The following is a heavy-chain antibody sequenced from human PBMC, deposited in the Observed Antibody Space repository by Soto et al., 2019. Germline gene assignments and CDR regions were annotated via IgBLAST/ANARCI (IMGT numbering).Heavy chain of an antibody. J-gene: IGHJ6*02. D-gene: IGHD5-18*01. CDR1: GGSISSAGYY. CDR3: ARVLTDTLYYYYGMDV. V-gene: IGHV4-31*03. Sequence: PSDTLSLTCTVSGGSISSAGYYWSWIRQHPGKGLEWIGYIYYSGSTYYNPSLKSRVTISVDTSKNQFSLKLSSVTAADTAVYYCARVLTDTLYYYYGMDVWGQGTTVTVSS. CDR2: IYYSGST.